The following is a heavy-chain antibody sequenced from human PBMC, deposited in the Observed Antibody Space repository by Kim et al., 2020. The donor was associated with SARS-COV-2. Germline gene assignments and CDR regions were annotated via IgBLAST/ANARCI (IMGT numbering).Heavy chain of an antibody. Sequence: SETLSLTCTVSGGSISSYYWSWIRQPAGKGLEWIGHIHTSGSTNYNPSLKSRVTMSVDTSKNQSSLKMYSVTAADTAVYYCAREGARDMVRGVLILNWFDPWGQGTLVTVSS. D-gene: IGHD3-10*01. V-gene: IGHV4-4*07. CDR2: IHTSGST. CDR3: AREGARDMVRGVLILNWFDP. J-gene: IGHJ5*02. CDR1: GGSISSYY.